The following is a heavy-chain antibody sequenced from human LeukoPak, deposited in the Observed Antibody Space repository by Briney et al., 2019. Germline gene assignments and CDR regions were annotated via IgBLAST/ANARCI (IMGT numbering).Heavy chain of an antibody. V-gene: IGHV4-34*01. D-gene: IGHD3-10*01. CDR2: INHSGST. J-gene: IGHJ4*02. Sequence: SETLSLTCAVYGGPFSGYYWSWIRQPPGKGLEWIGEINHSGSTNYNPSLKSRVTISVDTSKNQFSLKLSSVTAADTAVYYCATTMVRGVIKNWGQGTLVTVSS. CDR3: ATTMVRGVIKN. CDR1: GGPFSGYY.